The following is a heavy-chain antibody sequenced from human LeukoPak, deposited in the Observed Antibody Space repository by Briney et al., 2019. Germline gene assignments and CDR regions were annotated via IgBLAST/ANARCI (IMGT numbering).Heavy chain of an antibody. CDR2: IKQDGSDQ. CDR3: AVLAATDSNDY. Sequence: GGSLRLSCAASGFTFSSYWVTWVRQAPGKGLEWVANIKQDGSDQYYVDSVKGRFTISREDAKNSLYLQMNSLRAEDTAVYYCAVLAATDSNDYWGQGTLVTVSS. V-gene: IGHV3-7*01. J-gene: IGHJ4*02. CDR1: GFTFSSYW. D-gene: IGHD6-13*01.